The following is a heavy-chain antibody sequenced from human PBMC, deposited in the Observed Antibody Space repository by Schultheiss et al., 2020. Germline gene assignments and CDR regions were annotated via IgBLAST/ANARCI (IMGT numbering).Heavy chain of an antibody. V-gene: IGHV3-48*04. CDR2: ISSSGSTI. CDR1: GFTFSSHA. CDR3: ARDRDEGANLDY. D-gene: IGHD3-16*01. J-gene: IGHJ4*02. Sequence: GGSLRLSCAASGFTFSSHAMSWVRQAPGKGLEWVSYISSSGSTIYYADSVKGRFTISRDNAKNSLYLQMNSLRAEDTAVYYCARDRDEGANLDYWGQGTLVTVSS.